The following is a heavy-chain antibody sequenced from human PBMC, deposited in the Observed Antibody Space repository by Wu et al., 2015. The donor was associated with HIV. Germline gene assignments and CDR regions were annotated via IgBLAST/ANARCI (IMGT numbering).Heavy chain of an antibody. CDR3: ARDRRAVGVAGTNGLDY. J-gene: IGHJ4*02. D-gene: IGHD6-19*01. CDR2: INPNSGGT. V-gene: IGHV1-2*02. CDR1: GYNFITYY. Sequence: QVHLVQSGADVKKPGASVKVSCKASGYNFITYYIHWVRQAPGQGLEWMGCINPNSGGTNYAQRFQDKVSMTRDTSISTAYMELRRLISDDTAVYYCARDRRAVGVAGTNGLDYWGQGTLVTVSS.